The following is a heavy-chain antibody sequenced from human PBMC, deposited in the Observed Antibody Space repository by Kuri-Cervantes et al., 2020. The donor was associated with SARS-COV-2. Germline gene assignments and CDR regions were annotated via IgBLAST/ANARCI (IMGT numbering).Heavy chain of an antibody. Sequence: GESLKISCAASGFTFSSYAMHWVRQAPGKGLEWMAVISYDGSNKYYADSVKGRFTISRDNSKNTLYLQMNSLRAEDTAVHYCARDPQRYFDWLLSYYYHGMDVWGQGTTVTVSS. J-gene: IGHJ6*02. D-gene: IGHD3-9*01. CDR3: ARDPQRYFDWLLSYYYHGMDV. V-gene: IGHV3-30-3*01. CDR1: GFTFSSYA. CDR2: ISYDGSNK.